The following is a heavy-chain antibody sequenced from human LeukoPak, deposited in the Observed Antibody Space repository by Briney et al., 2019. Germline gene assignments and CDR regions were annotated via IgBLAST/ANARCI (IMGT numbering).Heavy chain of an antibody. D-gene: IGHD6-19*01. CDR1: GYTFTGYY. Sequence: VASVKVSCKASGYTFTGYYMHWVRQAPGQGLEWMGWINPNSGGTNYAQKFQGRVTMTRDTSISTAYMELSRLRSDDTAVHYCAIAVAGTYYYYGMDVWGQGTTVTVSS. CDR2: INPNSGGT. CDR3: AIAVAGTYYYYGMDV. V-gene: IGHV1-2*02. J-gene: IGHJ6*02.